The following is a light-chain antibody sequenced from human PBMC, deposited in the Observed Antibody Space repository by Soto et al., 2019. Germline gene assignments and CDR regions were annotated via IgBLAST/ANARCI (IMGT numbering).Light chain of an antibody. CDR3: QQYDSYLLT. V-gene: IGKV1-5*01. CDR1: QTINSRW. Sequence: DIQLTQSPATLSASVGDRVTITCRASQTINSRWLAWYQQIPGKAPRLLIYGASVLESGVPSRFSGSGSGTEFSLTITSLQPDDFATYYCQQYDSYLLTFGGGTKVEIK. J-gene: IGKJ4*01. CDR2: GAS.